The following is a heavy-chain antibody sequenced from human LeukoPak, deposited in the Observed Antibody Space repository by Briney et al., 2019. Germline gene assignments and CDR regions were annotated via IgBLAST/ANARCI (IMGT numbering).Heavy chain of an antibody. CDR2: IGLRSGST. D-gene: IGHD3-22*01. CDR1: GFTLSSYA. Sequence: GSLRLSCAASGFTLSSYAMSWVRQAPGKGLEWVSAIGLRSGSTYYADSVKGRFTISRDNSKNTVYLQMNSLRADDTAVYYCAKLGGYYDNSASRYFDYWGQGTLVTVSS. V-gene: IGHV3-23*01. J-gene: IGHJ4*02. CDR3: AKLGGYYDNSASRYFDY.